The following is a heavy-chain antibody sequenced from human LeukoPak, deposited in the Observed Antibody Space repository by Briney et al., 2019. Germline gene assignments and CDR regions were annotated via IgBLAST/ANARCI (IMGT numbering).Heavy chain of an antibody. CDR2: ISGSGGST. Sequence: GGSLRLSCAASGFTFSSYAMSWVRQAPGKGLEWVSAISGSGGSTYYADSVKGRFTISRENSKNTLYLQMNSLRAEDTAVYYCAKEVWFGELLFHYFDYWGQGTLVTVSS. D-gene: IGHD3-10*01. J-gene: IGHJ4*02. V-gene: IGHV3-23*01. CDR1: GFTFSSYA. CDR3: AKEVWFGELLFHYFDY.